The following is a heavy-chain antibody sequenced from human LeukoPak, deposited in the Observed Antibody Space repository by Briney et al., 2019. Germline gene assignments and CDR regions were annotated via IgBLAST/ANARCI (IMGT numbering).Heavy chain of an antibody. J-gene: IGHJ4*02. D-gene: IGHD6-13*01. CDR1: GFTFSSYS. V-gene: IGHV3-21*01. CDR3: ARDLEIGDSSSWYLDY. Sequence: KAGGSLRLSCAASGFTFSSYSMNWVRQALGKGLEWVSSISSSSSYIYYADSVKGRFTISRDNAKNSLYLQMNSLRAEDTAVYYCARDLEIGDSSSWYLDYWGQGTLVTVSS. CDR2: ISSSSSYI.